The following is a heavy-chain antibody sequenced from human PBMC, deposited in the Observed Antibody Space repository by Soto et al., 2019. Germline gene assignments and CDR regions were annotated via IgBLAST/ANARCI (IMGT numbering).Heavy chain of an antibody. Sequence: GGSLRLSCAASGFTFSSYWMSWVRQAPGKGLEWVANIKQDASEKYYVDSVKGRFTISRDNAKNSLYLQMNSLKAKDTAAYYCARMLSGGRAFDIWGQGTMVTVSS. CDR1: GFTFSSYW. CDR2: IKQDASEK. V-gene: IGHV3-7*01. CDR3: ARMLSGGRAFDI. D-gene: IGHD3-10*01. J-gene: IGHJ3*02.